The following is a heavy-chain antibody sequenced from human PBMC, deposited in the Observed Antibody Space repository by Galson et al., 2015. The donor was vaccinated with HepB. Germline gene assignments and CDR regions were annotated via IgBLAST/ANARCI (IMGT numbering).Heavy chain of an antibody. V-gene: IGHV4-39*02. J-gene: IGHJ4*02. CDR1: GGSISSSYNY. CDR2: IYYSGTI. Sequence: LSLTCTVSGGSISSSYNYWDWLRQPPGKGLEWIASIYYSGTIHYHPSLTSRVTISLDTSKHPFSLKLRSVTAADTAKYYCARTTPSYGRHWPYFDSWGLGVLVTVSS. D-gene: IGHD3-10*01. CDR3: ARTTPSYGRHWPYFDS.